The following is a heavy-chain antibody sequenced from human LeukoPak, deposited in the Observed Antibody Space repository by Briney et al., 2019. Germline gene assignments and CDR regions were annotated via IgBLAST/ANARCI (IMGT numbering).Heavy chain of an antibody. J-gene: IGHJ6*03. D-gene: IGHD2-15*01. CDR3: ARTIDYYYYYMDV. CDR1: GRTFSSYA. V-gene: IGHV1-69*13. CDR2: IIPIFGTA. Sequence: ASVKVSCKASGRTFSSYAISWVRQAPGQGLEWMGGIIPIFGTANYAQKFQGRVTITADESTSTAYMELSSLRSEDTAVYYCARTIDYYYYYMDVWGKGTTVTVSS.